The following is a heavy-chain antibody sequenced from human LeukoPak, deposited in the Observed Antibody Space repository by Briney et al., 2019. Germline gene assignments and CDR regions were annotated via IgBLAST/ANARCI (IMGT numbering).Heavy chain of an antibody. CDR3: ARLRCSSCPTDY. CDR1: GGSVSSGSYY. V-gene: IGHV4-61*01. CDR2: IYYSGST. D-gene: IGHD6-13*01. Sequence: SETLSLTCTVSGGSVSSGSYYWSWIRQPPGKGLKWIGYIYYSGSTYYNPSLKSRVSMSVDTSKNQFSLKLSSVTAADTAVYYCARLRCSSCPTDYWGLGTLVTVSS. J-gene: IGHJ4*02.